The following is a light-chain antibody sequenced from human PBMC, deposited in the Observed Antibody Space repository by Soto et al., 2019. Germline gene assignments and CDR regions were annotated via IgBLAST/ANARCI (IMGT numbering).Light chain of an antibody. CDR2: AAS. CDR1: QSISSW. CDR3: QHYNSNPWT. Sequence: DIQMTQSPSTLSASVGDRVTITCRASQSISSWLAWYQQKPGKAPKLLIYAASSLESGVPSRFSGSRSGTDFTLTISILQPDDFATYYCQHYNSNPWTFGQGTKVEVK. V-gene: IGKV1-5*01. J-gene: IGKJ1*01.